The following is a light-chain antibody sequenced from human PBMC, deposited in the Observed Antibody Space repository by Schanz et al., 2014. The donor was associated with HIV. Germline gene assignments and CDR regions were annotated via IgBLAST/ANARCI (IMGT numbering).Light chain of an antibody. J-gene: IGLJ2*01. V-gene: IGLV2-23*02. CDR3: SSYAGSSALL. Sequence: QSALTQPASVSGSPGHSITISCTGTSSDIGYYKLVSWYQQYPGKAPKLIIFEVNKRPSGVSNRFSGSKSGNTASLTISGLHTDDEADYYCSSYAGSSALLFGGGTKLTVL. CDR2: EVN. CDR1: SSDIGYYKL.